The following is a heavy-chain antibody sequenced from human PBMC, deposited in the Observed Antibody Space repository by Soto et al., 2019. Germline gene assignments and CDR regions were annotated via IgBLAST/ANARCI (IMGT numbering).Heavy chain of an antibody. CDR2: ISGSGDNT. D-gene: IGHD3-16*01. J-gene: IGHJ4*02. Sequence: GGSLRLSCAASGFTFSNYVMSWVRQAPGKGLEWVSSISGSGDNTYYADSVKGRFTISRDNSKNTLFLQMNSLRAEDTAVYYCAKLPLVMDLGFDYWGQGPLVTVSS. CDR1: GFTFSNYV. V-gene: IGHV3-23*01. CDR3: AKLPLVMDLGFDY.